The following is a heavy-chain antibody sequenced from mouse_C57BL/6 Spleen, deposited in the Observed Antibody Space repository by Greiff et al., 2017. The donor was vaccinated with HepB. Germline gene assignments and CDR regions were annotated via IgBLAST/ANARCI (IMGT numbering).Heavy chain of an antibody. D-gene: IGHD3-3*01. Sequence: VQGVESGAELVRPGASVTLSCKASGYTFTDYEMHWVKQTPVHGLEWIGAIDPETGGTAYNQKFKGKAILTADKSPSTAYMELRSLTSEDSAVYYCARGGRGYYIDYWGQGTTLTVSS. CDR1: GYTFTDYE. CDR3: ARGGRGYYIDY. CDR2: IDPETGGT. V-gene: IGHV1-15*01. J-gene: IGHJ2*01.